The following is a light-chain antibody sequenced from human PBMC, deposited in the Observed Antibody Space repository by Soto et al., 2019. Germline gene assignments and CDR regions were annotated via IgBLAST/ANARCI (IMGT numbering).Light chain of an antibody. CDR1: QSVSKR. J-gene: IGKJ1*01. Sequence: DIVLTQSPATLSLSPGDRATLSCRASQSVSKRLAWFQQKPGQAPRLLISDASTRATVIPRRFSGSGCGTDFPPTSSSLEPEDCADYYCQQRGDWPRTFGQGTKVEIK. V-gene: IGKV3-11*01. CDR2: DAS. CDR3: QQRGDWPRT.